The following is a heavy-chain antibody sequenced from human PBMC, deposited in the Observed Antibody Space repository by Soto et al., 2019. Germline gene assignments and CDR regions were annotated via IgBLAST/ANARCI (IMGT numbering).Heavy chain of an antibody. CDR1: GFSLSNARMG. CDR2: IFSNDEK. V-gene: IGHV2-26*01. D-gene: IGHD3-10*01. CDR3: ARTTITMVRGPLTIFDY. Sequence: SGPTLVNPTETLTLTCTVSGFSLSNARMGVSWIRQPPGKALEWLAHIFSNDEKSYSTSLKSRLTISKDTSKSQVVLTMTNMDPVDTATYYCARTTITMVRGPLTIFDYWGQGTLVTVSS. J-gene: IGHJ4*02.